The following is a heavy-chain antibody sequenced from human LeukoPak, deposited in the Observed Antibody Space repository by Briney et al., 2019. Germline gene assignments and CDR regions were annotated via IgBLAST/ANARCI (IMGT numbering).Heavy chain of an antibody. CDR1: GFTFDDYA. J-gene: IGHJ6*03. CDR2: ISWNSGSI. Sequence: SGGSLRLSCAAPGFTFDDYAMHWVRQAPGKGLEWVSGISWNSGSICYADSVKGRFTISRDNAKNSLYLQMNSLRAEDTALYYCAKSSSSSDYYYYYMDVWGKGTTVTVFS. D-gene: IGHD6-6*01. V-gene: IGHV3-9*01. CDR3: AKSSSSSDYYYYYMDV.